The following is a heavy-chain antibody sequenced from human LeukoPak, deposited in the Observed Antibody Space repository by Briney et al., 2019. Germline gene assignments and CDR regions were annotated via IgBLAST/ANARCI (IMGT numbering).Heavy chain of an antibody. CDR1: GGSISSYY. CDR3: ARDSIQLWSAFDY. D-gene: IGHD5-18*01. CDR2: IYYSGST. V-gene: IGHV4-59*01. Sequence: PSETLSLTCTVSGGSISSYYWSWIRQPPGKGLEWIGYIYYSGSTNYNPSLKSRVTISVDTSKNQFSLKLSSVTAADTAVYYCARDSIQLWSAFDYWGQGTLVTVSS. J-gene: IGHJ4*02.